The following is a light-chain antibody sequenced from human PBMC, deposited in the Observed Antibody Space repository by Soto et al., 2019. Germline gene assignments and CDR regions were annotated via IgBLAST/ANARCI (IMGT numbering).Light chain of an antibody. Sequence: DIQMTQSPSSLSVSLGDRVTITCRASQGIGVYLAWFQQKPGKVPRLLIYAASALQSGVPSRFSGGGSGTDFTLTINSLQPEDVATYYCKKYNSAPLTFGGGTKVDIK. J-gene: IGKJ4*01. CDR2: AAS. V-gene: IGKV1-27*01. CDR1: QGIGVY. CDR3: KKYNSAPLT.